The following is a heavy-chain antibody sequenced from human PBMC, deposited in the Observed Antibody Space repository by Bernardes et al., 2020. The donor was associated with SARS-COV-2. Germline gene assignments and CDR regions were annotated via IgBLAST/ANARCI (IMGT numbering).Heavy chain of an antibody. CDR2: MNMDGSTK. CDR1: GFAFSSHW. CDR3: AKDRGQWLVLKKAVY. V-gene: IGHV3-74*01. J-gene: IGHJ4*02. D-gene: IGHD6-19*01. Sequence: GGSLRLSCAASGFAFSSHWMHWVRQDAGKGLVWLSRMNMDGSTKDYAASVKGRFTISRDNAKNTLYLQMNNLRLDDRAVYYCAKDRGQWLVLKKAVYWGQGTLVTVSS.